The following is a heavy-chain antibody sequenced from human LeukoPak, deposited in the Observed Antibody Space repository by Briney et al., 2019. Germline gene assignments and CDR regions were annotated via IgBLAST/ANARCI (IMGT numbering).Heavy chain of an antibody. CDR2: IIPILGIA. CDR3: ARRRNWNDVLDY. J-gene: IGHJ4*02. Sequence: SVKVSCKASGGTFSSYTISWVRQAPGQGLEWMGRIIPILGIANYAQKFQGRVTITADKSTSTAYMELSSLRSEDTAVYYCARRRNWNDVLDYWGRGTLVTVSS. CDR1: GGTFSSYT. D-gene: IGHD1-1*01. V-gene: IGHV1-69*02.